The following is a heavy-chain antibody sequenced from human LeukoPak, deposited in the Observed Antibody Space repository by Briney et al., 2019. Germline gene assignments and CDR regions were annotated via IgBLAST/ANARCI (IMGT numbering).Heavy chain of an antibody. Sequence: GGSLRLSCAASGFTFRDYAMHWVRQAPGKGLEWVSGITWNSGNVGYVDSVKGRFTISRDNAKNSLYLQMNSLRAEDTALYYCAKDNEGAGTYYPRYGMDVWGQGTTVTVSS. V-gene: IGHV3-9*01. J-gene: IGHJ6*02. CDR3: AKDNEGAGTYYPRYGMDV. CDR1: GFTFRDYA. D-gene: IGHD3-10*01. CDR2: ITWNSGNV.